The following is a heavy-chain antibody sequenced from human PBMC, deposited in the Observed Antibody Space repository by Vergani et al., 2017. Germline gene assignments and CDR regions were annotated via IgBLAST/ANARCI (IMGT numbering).Heavy chain of an antibody. CDR2: IYTSGST. CDR1: GGSISSYY. V-gene: IGHV4-4*07. Sequence: QVQLQESGPGLVKPSETLSLTCTVSGGSISSYYWSWIRQPAGKGLEWIGRIYTSGSTNYNPSLKSRVTMSVDTSKNQFSLKLSSVTAADTAVYYCARGRSERYSSVMGSVYYMDVWGKGTTVTVSS. CDR3: ARGRSERYSSVMGSVYYMDV. D-gene: IGHD6-25*01. J-gene: IGHJ6*03.